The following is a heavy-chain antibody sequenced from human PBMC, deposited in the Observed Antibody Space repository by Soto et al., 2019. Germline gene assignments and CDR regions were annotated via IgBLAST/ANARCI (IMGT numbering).Heavy chain of an antibody. J-gene: IGHJ4*02. CDR2: ISPSASDT. CDR1: GFSFSTSS. V-gene: IGHV3-23*01. D-gene: IGHD5-18*01. Sequence: GGSLRLSCAASGFSFSTSSMAWVRQPPGKGLKWVSAISPSASDTLYADSVKGRFTISRDNSQNTLFLNMTSLRADDTAVYYCAKGGYTFAYEWGQGALVTVSS. CDR3: AKGGYTFAYE.